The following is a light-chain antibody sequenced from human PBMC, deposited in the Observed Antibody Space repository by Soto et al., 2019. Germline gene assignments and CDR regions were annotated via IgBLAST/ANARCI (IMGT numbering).Light chain of an antibody. Sequence: QSGLTQPAAVSGSPVQSVTISCTGTSSDVGSYNLVSWYQQHPGKAPKLMIYEVSKRPSGVSNRFSGSKSGNTASLTISGLQAEDEADYYCCSYAGSSTFYVFGTGTKVTVL. CDR3: CSYAGSSTFYV. CDR2: EVS. CDR1: SSDVGSYNL. J-gene: IGLJ1*01. V-gene: IGLV2-23*02.